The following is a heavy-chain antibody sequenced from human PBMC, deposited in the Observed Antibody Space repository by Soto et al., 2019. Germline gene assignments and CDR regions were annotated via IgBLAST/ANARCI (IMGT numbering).Heavy chain of an antibody. CDR2: ISGSGGST. CDR1: GFTFSSYA. J-gene: IGHJ4*02. CDR3: AKDLQPLGYCSGGSCSEFDY. D-gene: IGHD2-15*01. Sequence: GSLRLSCAASGFTFSSYAMSWVRQAPGKGLEWVSAISGSGGSTYYADSVKGRFTISRDNSKNTLYLQMNSLRAEDTAVYYWAKDLQPLGYCSGGSCSEFDYWGQGTLVTVSS. V-gene: IGHV3-23*01.